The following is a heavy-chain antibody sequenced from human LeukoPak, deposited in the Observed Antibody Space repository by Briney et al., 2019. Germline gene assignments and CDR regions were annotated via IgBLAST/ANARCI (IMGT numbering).Heavy chain of an antibody. CDR3: ATAGMSSVEY. CDR1: GFTFSSYW. Sequence: PGGSLRLSCAASGFTFSSYWMGWVRQAPGKGLEWVANIKQDGGETFYVDSVKDRFTISRDNAKNSLYLQMNSLRVEDTAVYYCATAGMSSVEYWGHGTLVTVSS. J-gene: IGHJ4*01. CDR2: IKQDGGET. D-gene: IGHD5/OR15-5a*01. V-gene: IGHV3-7*03.